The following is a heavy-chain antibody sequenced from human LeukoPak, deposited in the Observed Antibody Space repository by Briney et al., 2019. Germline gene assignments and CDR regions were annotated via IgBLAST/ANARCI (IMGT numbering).Heavy chain of an antibody. CDR2: IWYDGSNK. CDR1: GITFSSYG. J-gene: IGHJ4*02. Sequence: GGSLRLSCAASGITFSSYGMHRVRQAPGKGLEWVAVIWYDGSNKYYADSVKGRFTISRDNSKNTLYLQMNSLRAEDTAGYYCAKDAPKWGDSYYDYWGQGTLVTVSS. D-gene: IGHD2-21*02. CDR3: AKDAPKWGDSYYDY. V-gene: IGHV3-33*06.